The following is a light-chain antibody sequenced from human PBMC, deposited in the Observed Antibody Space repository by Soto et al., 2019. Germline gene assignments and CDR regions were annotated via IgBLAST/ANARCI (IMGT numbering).Light chain of an antibody. CDR1: NIGSKS. Sequence: SYELTQPPSVSVAPGQTVRVTCGGKNIGSKSVHWYQQKPGQAPVLVVYDDSDRPSGIPERFSGSNSGNTATLTISGLQAEDEADYYCSSYTSSSLYVFGTGTKATVL. V-gene: IGLV3-21*02. J-gene: IGLJ1*01. CDR2: DDS. CDR3: SSYTSSSLYV.